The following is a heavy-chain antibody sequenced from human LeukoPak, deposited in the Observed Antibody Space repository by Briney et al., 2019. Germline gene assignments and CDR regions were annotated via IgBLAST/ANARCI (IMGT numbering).Heavy chain of an antibody. CDR1: GFTFSTYG. J-gene: IGHJ4*02. Sequence: GGSLRLSCAASGFTFSTYGMNWVRQAPGKGLEWVSYISSSSSPIYYADSLRGRFTISRDNAKNSLFLQMDSLRAEDTAVYYCARGGVSVGGNFDYWGQGTLVTVSS. D-gene: IGHD4-23*01. V-gene: IGHV3-48*01. CDR3: ARGGVSVGGNFDY. CDR2: ISSSSSPI.